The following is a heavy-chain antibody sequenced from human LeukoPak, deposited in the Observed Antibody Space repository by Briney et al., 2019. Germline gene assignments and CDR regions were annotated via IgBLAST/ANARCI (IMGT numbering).Heavy chain of an antibody. D-gene: IGHD3-10*01. CDR1: GVTFSSYG. J-gene: IGHJ6*01. CDR2: IWYDGSDN. CDR3: ARGNYGSGSNSYYGLDV. V-gene: IGHV3-33*01. Sequence: GGSLRLSCAASGVTFSSYGMHWGHQAPGKGLEWVSVIWYDGSDNYYADSVKVGFTISRDDYKTTLSLQMTSLRAEDTAMYYCARGNYGSGSNSYYGLDVWGQGTTVTVSS.